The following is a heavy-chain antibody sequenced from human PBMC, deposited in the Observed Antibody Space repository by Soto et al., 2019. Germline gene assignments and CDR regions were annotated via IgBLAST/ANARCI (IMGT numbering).Heavy chain of an antibody. D-gene: IGHD3-16*01. J-gene: IGHJ4*02. CDR3: AIETRGEQPHY. Sequence: PSETRSLTCTVSGGSSSSGNYYWSWIHQHPGKGLEWIGYIYYSVSTYYIPSLKSRLTISVDTSKNQFSLKLNSVTAADTAVYYCAIETRGEQPHYWDKAILVSLSS. V-gene: IGHV4-31*03. CDR2: IYYSVST. CDR1: GGSSSSGNYY.